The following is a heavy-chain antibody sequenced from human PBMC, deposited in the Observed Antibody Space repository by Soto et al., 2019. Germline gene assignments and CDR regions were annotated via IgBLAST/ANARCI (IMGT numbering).Heavy chain of an antibody. J-gene: IGHJ4*02. CDR1: GFTFSSYA. D-gene: IGHD3-22*01. CDR2: ISGSGGST. V-gene: IGHV3-23*01. Sequence: EVQLLESGGGLVQPGGSLRLSCAASGFTFSSYAMSWVRQAPGKGLEWVSAISGSGGSTYYADSVKGRFTISRDNSKNTLYLQMNSLRAEDTAVYYCAKYGSMDSSGYYYRDHFDCWGQGTLVTVSS. CDR3: AKYGSMDSSGYYYRDHFDC.